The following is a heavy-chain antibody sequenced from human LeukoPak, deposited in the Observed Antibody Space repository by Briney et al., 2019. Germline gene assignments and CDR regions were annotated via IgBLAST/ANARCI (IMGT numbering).Heavy chain of an antibody. J-gene: IGHJ4*02. Sequence: ASVKVSCKASGYTFTSYYMHWVRQAPGQGLEWMGIINPSGGSTSYAHKFQGRVTMTRDTSTSTVYMELSSLRSEDTAVYYCARDGGNDYGDSQPLYYFDYWGQGTLVTVSS. CDR2: INPSGGST. CDR3: ARDGGNDYGDSQPLYYFDY. V-gene: IGHV1-46*01. CDR1: GYTFTSYY. D-gene: IGHD4-17*01.